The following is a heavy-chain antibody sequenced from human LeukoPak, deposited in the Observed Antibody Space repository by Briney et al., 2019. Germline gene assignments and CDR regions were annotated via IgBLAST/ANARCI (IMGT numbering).Heavy chain of an antibody. D-gene: IGHD1-26*01. CDR2: LGNP. J-gene: IGHJ4*02. Sequence: SETLALTCAVSGASTTGGYYWTWIRQPPGKGLEWIGYLGNPNYNPSLKSRVTISGDRSKNQFSLKLNSVTTADTAVSYCATYCGGGGGVGYWGQGTLVTVSS. CDR1: GASTTGGYY. CDR3: ATYCGGGGGVGY. V-gene: IGHV4-61*08.